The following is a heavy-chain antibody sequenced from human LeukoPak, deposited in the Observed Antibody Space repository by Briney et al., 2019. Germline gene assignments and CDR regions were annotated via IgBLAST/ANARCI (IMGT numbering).Heavy chain of an antibody. CDR3: ARVRDGYNYYFDY. CDR2: ISSSGSTI. J-gene: IGHJ4*02. V-gene: IGHV3-48*03. Sequence: GGSLRLSCAASGFTFSTYEMNWVRQAPGKGLEWVSYISSSGSTIYYADSVKGRFTISRDNAKNSLYLQMNSPRAEDTAVYYCARVRDGYNYYFDYWGQGTLVTVSS. CDR1: GFTFSTYE. D-gene: IGHD5-24*01.